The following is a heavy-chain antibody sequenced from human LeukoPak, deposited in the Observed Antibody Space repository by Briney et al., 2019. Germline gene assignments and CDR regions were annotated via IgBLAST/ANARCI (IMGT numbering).Heavy chain of an antibody. Sequence: GRSLRLSCAASGFTFSSYEMNWVRQAPGKGLEWVSYISSSGSTIYYADSVKGRFTISRDNAKNSLYLQMNSLRAEDTAVYYCAELGITMVGGVWGKGTTVTISS. J-gene: IGHJ6*04. CDR1: GFTFSSYE. CDR2: ISSSGSTI. D-gene: IGHD3-10*02. CDR3: AELGITMVGGV. V-gene: IGHV3-48*03.